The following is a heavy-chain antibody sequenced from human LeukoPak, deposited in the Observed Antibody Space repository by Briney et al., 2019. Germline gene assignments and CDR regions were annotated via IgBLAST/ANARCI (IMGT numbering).Heavy chain of an antibody. Sequence: PGGSLRLSCAASGFTFSSYGMSWVRQAPGKGLEWLANIKQDGSEKYYVDSLKGRFTISRDNAKNSLYLQMNSLRAEDTAVYYCSGYSYGSNYWGQGTLVTVSS. CDR2: IKQDGSEK. CDR1: GFTFSSYG. J-gene: IGHJ4*02. CDR3: SGYSYGSNY. D-gene: IGHD5-18*01. V-gene: IGHV3-7*02.